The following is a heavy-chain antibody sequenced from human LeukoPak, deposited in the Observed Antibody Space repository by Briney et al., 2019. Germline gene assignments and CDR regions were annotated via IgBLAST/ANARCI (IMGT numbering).Heavy chain of an antibody. CDR2: IGSSGAST. J-gene: IGHJ4*02. Sequence: GGSLRLSCAASGFTFSSYAMSWVRQAPGKGLVCVSAIGSSGASTFYADSVKGRFTISRDNSKNTLYLQMHSLTAEDTALYYCTKKGTVQGVPSYYFDYWGQGALVTVSS. CDR3: TKKGTVQGVPSYYFDY. D-gene: IGHD3-10*01. V-gene: IGHV3-23*01. CDR1: GFTFSSYA.